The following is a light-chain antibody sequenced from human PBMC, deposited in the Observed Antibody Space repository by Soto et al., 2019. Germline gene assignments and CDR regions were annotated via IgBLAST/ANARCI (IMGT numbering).Light chain of an antibody. CDR3: QQYNNWPRT. CDR1: QSVSSY. Sequence: EIVLTQSPATLSLSPGERATLSCRASQSVSSYLAWYQQKPGQAPRLLIYGASTRATDIPARFSGSGSGTEFTLTISSLQSEDFEVYYCQQYNNWPRTFGQGTKVDIK. V-gene: IGKV3-15*01. J-gene: IGKJ1*01. CDR2: GAS.